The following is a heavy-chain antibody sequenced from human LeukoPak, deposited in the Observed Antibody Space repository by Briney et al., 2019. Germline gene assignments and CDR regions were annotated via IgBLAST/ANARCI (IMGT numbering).Heavy chain of an antibody. CDR3: ARELVGTTYFDY. CDR2: IKGRSNYI. D-gene: IGHD1-26*01. V-gene: IGHV3-21*01. Sequence: GGSLRLSCAASGFTFNSYSMTWVRQAPGKGLEWVSSIKGRSNYIYYADSVKGRFTISRDNAKNSLYLQMNSLRAEDTGVYYCARELVGTTYFDYWGQGTLVSVSS. CDR1: GFTFNSYS. J-gene: IGHJ4*02.